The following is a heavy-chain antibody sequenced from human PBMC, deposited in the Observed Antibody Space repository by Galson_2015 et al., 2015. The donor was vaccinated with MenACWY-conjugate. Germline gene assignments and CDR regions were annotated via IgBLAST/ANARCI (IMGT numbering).Heavy chain of an antibody. Sequence: SLRLSCAASGFTFSSYAMSWVRQAPGKGLEWVSAISGRVGSTYYADSVKGRFTISRDNSKNTLYLQMNSLRAEDTAVYYCAKRPATYYYDSSGYYWFDYWGQGTLVTVSS. V-gene: IGHV3-23*01. CDR1: GFTFSSYA. J-gene: IGHJ4*02. CDR2: ISGRVGST. D-gene: IGHD3-22*01. CDR3: AKRPATYYYDSSGYYWFDY.